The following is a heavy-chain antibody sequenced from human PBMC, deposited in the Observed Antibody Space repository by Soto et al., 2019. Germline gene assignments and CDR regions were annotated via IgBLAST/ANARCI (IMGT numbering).Heavy chain of an antibody. D-gene: IGHD1-26*01. J-gene: IGHJ4*02. CDR1: GYTFTSYG. CDR3: ARDNMGVVGDPYYFDY. CDR2: ISAYNGNT. V-gene: IGHV1-18*04. Sequence: ASVKVSCKASGYTFTSYGISWVRQAPGQGLEWMGWISAYNGNTNYAQKLQGRVTMTTDTSTSTAYMELRSLRSDDTAVYYCARDNMGVVGDPYYFDYWGQGTLVTVSS.